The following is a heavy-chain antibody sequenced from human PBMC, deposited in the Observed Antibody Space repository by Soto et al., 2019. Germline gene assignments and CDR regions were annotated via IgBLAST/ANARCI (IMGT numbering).Heavy chain of an antibody. V-gene: IGHV3-53*01. D-gene: IGHD4-17*01. J-gene: IGHJ3*01. Sequence: PVGSLRLSCAASGFTVSSHYMSWVRQTPGKRLEWVSILYASDSTFYADSVEGRFTISRDNSKNTVYLQLNSLRAEDTAVYYCATTVTRLIAFDVWGQGTMVTVSS. CDR1: GFTVSSHY. CDR2: LYASDST. CDR3: ATTVTRLIAFDV.